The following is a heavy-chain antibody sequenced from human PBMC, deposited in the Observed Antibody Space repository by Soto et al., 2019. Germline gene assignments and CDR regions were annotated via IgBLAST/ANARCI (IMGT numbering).Heavy chain of an antibody. CDR2: TYYRSKWYT. CDR1: GDSVSSSSAA. V-gene: IGHV6-1*01. CDR3: ARKYSTAWADAFDL. J-gene: IGHJ3*01. D-gene: IGHD6-6*01. Sequence: SETLSLTCVISGDSVSSSSAAWNWIRQSPSRGLEWLGRTYYRSKWYTDYAVSVKSRITIDADTSKNQFSLHLNFVTPEDTAVYFCARKYSTAWADAFDLWGQGTMVT.